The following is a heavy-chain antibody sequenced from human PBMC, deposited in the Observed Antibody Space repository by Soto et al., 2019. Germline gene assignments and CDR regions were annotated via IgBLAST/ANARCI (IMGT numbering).Heavy chain of an antibody. CDR2: ISYDGSNK. V-gene: IGHV3-30*03. CDR3: ARDLRFCTNGVCYTSPFDY. J-gene: IGHJ4*02. CDR1: GFTFSSYG. Sequence: GGSLRLSCAASGFTFSSYGMHWVRQAPGKGLEWVAVISYDGSNKYYADSVKGRFTISRDNSKNTLYLQMSSLRSEDTAVYYCARDLRFCTNGVCYTSPFDYWGQGTLVTVSS. D-gene: IGHD2-8*01.